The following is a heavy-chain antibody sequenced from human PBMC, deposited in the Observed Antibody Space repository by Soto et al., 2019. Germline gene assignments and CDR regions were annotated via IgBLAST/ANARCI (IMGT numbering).Heavy chain of an antibody. Sequence: WWSLRLSCAASGFTFSSYAMHWFRQAPGKGLEWVAVISYDGSNKYYADSVKGRFTISRDNSKNTLYLQMNSLRAEDTAVYYCARESRNFGRYFDYWGQGTLVTVSS. CDR3: ARESRNFGRYFDY. CDR2: ISYDGSNK. J-gene: IGHJ4*02. V-gene: IGHV3-30-3*01. CDR1: GFTFSSYA. D-gene: IGHD3-9*01.